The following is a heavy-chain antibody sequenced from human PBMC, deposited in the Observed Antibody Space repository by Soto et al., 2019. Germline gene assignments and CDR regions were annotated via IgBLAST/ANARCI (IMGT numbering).Heavy chain of an antibody. CDR3: ARGLDTAMALYYGMDV. V-gene: IGHV1-69*01. J-gene: IGHJ6*02. D-gene: IGHD5-18*01. Sequence: QVQLVQSGAEVKKPGSSVKVSCKASGGTFSSYAISWVRQAPGQGLEWMGGIIPIFGTANYAQKFQGRVTITADESTSTAYMELSSMRSEDTAVDYCARGLDTAMALYYGMDVWGQGTTVTVSS. CDR2: IIPIFGTA. CDR1: GGTFSSYA.